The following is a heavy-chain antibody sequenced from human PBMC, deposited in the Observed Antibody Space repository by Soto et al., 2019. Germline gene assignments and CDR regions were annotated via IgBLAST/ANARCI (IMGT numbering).Heavy chain of an antibody. J-gene: IGHJ4*02. V-gene: IGHV3-23*01. CDR3: ATRGDSRFYDY. D-gene: IGHD3-16*01. CDR1: GFTFSSYG. Sequence: PGGSLRLSCAASGFTFSSYGMSWVRQAPGKGLEWVSSISISGGGTYYPDSVKGRFTISRDNSRNTLFLQMNSLRVEDTAVYYCATRGDSRFYDYWGQGTLVTVSS. CDR2: ISISGGGT.